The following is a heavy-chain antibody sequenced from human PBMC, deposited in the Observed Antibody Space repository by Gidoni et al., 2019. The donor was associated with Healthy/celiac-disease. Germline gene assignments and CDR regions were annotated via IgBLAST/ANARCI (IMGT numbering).Heavy chain of an antibody. D-gene: IGHD7-27*01. J-gene: IGHJ4*02. CDR3: ARALIGRAGDVE. V-gene: IGHV4-38-2*02. CDR1: GYSISSGYY. Sequence: QVQLQESGPGLVKPSETLSLTCTVSGYSISSGYYWGWIRQPPGKGLEWIGSIYHSGSTYYNPSLKSRVTISVDTSKNQFSLKLSSVTAADTAVYYCARALIGRAGDVEWGQGTLVTVSS. CDR2: IYHSGST.